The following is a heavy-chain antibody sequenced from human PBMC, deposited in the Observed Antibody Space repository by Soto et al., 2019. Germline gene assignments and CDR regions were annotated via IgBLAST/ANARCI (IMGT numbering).Heavy chain of an antibody. V-gene: IGHV4-31*03. J-gene: IGHJ6*02. CDR3: ASIFIAAAGPELDYYYGMDV. Sequence: KQSQTLSLTCTVSGGSISSGGYYWSWIRQHPGKGLEWIGYIYYSGSTYYNPSLKSRVTISVDTSKNQFSLKLSSVTAADTAVYYCASIFIAAAGPELDYYYGMDVWGQGTTVTVSS. CDR2: IYYSGST. D-gene: IGHD6-13*01. CDR1: GGSISSGGYY.